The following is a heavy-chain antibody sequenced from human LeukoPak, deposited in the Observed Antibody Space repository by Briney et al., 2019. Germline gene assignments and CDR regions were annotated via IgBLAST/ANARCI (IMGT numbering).Heavy chain of an antibody. CDR3: ASDVLPAAIDY. CDR2: IYTSGSS. CDR1: GGSISSYY. Sequence: SETLSLTCTVSGGSISSYYWSWIRQPAGKGLEWIGRIYTSGSSKYNPSLKSRVTMSLISVTAADTAVYYCASDVLPAAIDYWGQGTLVTVSS. D-gene: IGHD2-2*01. V-gene: IGHV4-4*07. J-gene: IGHJ4*02.